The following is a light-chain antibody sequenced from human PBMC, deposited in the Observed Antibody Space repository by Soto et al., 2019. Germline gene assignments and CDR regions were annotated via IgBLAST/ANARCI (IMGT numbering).Light chain of an antibody. V-gene: IGLV2-14*03. Sequence: QSVLTQPASVSGSPGQSITISCTGTSSDIGAYNFVSWYQQHPGKAPKLMLYDVNIRPSGVSNRFSGSKSGNTASLTISGRQAEDDADYYCASWTTSTTMIFGGGTKLTVL. J-gene: IGLJ2*01. CDR1: SSDIGAYNF. CDR2: DVN. CDR3: ASWTTSTTMI.